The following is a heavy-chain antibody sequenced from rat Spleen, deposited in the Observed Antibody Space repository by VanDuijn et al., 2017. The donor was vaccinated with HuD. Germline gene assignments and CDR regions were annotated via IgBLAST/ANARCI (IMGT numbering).Heavy chain of an antibody. D-gene: IGHD1-11*01. CDR1: XXXFSXXX. CDR2: XTNTWDSI. J-gene: IGHJ2*01. V-gene: IGHV5-31*01. Sequence: EVQLVESGGGLVQPGRSMXXSCAASXXXFSXXXVAXXRQXXXKGXXXVAXXTNTWDSIYYPDSVKGRFTISRENAQNTLYLQMNSLRSEDTATYYCTRGSRVFDYWCQGVMVTVSS. CDR3: TRGSRVFDY.